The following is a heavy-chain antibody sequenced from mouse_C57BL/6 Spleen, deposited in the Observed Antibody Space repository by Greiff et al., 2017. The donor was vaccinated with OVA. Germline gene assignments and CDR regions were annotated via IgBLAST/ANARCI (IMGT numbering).Heavy chain of an antibody. J-gene: IGHJ1*03. Sequence: VQLQQPGAELVRPGSSVKLSCKASGYTFTSYWMHWVKQRPIQGLEWIGNIDPSDSETHYNQKFKDKATLTVDKSSSTAYMQLSSLTSEDSAVYYCARWGQGDYWYFDVWGTGTTVTVSS. D-gene: IGHD3-3*01. V-gene: IGHV1-52*01. CDR1: GYTFTSYW. CDR2: IDPSDSET. CDR3: ARWGQGDYWYFDV.